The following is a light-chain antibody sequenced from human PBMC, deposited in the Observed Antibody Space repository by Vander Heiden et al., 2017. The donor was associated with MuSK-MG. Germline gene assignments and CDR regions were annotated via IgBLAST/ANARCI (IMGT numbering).Light chain of an antibody. CDR2: ADS. V-gene: IGLV3-21*02. CDR3: QVWDTVSDHLVV. CDR1: NIGRKS. Sequence: SYVLTQPPSVSVAPGQTATIPCGGNNIGRKSVHWYQRKPGQAPVLVVYADSDRPSGIPERFSGSNSGNTATLTISTVEAGDEADYYCQVWDTVSDHLVVFGGGTKLTVL. J-gene: IGLJ2*01.